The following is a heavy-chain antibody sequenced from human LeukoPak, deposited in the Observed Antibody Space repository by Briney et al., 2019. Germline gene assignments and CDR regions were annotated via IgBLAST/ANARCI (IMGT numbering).Heavy chain of an antibody. V-gene: IGHV3-30*18. Sequence: GGSLRLSCAASGFTFSSYGMHWVRPAPGKGLEWVAIISYDGSNKYYADSVQGRFTISRDNSKNTLYLQMNSLRAEDTAVYYCAKDAYCGGDCYFAFQHWGQGTLVTVSS. CDR1: GFTFSSYG. CDR3: AKDAYCGGDCYFAFQH. D-gene: IGHD2-21*02. CDR2: ISYDGSNK. J-gene: IGHJ1*01.